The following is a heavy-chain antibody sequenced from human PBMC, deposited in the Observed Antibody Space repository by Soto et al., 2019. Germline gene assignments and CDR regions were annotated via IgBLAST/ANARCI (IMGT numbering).Heavy chain of an antibody. V-gene: IGHV3-23*05. CDR1: RFTFSDYA. J-gene: IGHJ4*02. CDR3: AFDFRSAYSGR. D-gene: IGHD3-3*01. CDR2: IHATGTRT. Sequence: EVQLLESGGGLVQPGGSLGLSCAATRFTFSDYAMSWVRQAPGKGLEWVSSIHATGTRTYYADSVKGRFTISRDNSKSMLYLQMNGLKVDDSDIYYCAFDFRSAYSGRWGPGTLVTVSS.